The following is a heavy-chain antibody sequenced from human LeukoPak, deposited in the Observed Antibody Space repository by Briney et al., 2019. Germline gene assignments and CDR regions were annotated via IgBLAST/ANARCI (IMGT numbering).Heavy chain of an antibody. D-gene: IGHD1-26*01. CDR3: ARGSGWELLPGGAFDI. J-gene: IGHJ3*02. CDR1: VYSFTSYG. Sequence: SEKVSCKASVYSFTSYGISWVRQAPAQGLEWVGWVSAYYGNTNSAQKLQGRVTMTTDTSTSTAYMELRSLRSDDTAVYYCARGSGWELLPGGAFDIWGQGTMVTVSS. CDR2: VSAYYGNT. V-gene: IGHV1-18*01.